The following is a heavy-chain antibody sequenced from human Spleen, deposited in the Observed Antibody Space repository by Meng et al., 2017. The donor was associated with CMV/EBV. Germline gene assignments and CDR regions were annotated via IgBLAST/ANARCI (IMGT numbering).Heavy chain of an antibody. V-gene: IGHV5-51*01. D-gene: IGHD6-6*01. J-gene: IGHJ5*02. Sequence: KVSCKASGYSFSTYWIVWVRQMPGKGLEWMGIIYPGDSDTRYSPSFQGQVTISADESISTAYLQWTSLKASDTAIYYCARYSSSSSSYFDPWGQGTLVTVSS. CDR2: IYPGDSDT. CDR3: ARYSSSSSSYFDP. CDR1: GYSFSTYW.